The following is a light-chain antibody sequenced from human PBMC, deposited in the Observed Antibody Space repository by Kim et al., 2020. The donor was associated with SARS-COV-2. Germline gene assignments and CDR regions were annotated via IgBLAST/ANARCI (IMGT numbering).Light chain of an antibody. V-gene: IGKV3-20*01. CDR2: GAS. CDR1: QSVSSST. J-gene: IGKJ2*01. CDR3: QQYGSSPYT. Sequence: SPGERATLSCRARQSVSSSTLAWFQQKPGQAPRHLIYGASSRATGIPDRFSGSGSGTDFTLTISRLEPEDFAVYYCQQYGSSPYTFGQGTKVDIK.